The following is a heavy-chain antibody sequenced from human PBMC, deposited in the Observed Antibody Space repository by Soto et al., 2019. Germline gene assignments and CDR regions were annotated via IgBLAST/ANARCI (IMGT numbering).Heavy chain of an antibody. Sequence: ESGGGLVKPGGSLRLSCAASGFTFSDYYMSWIRQAPGKGLEWVSYISSSGSTIYYADSVKGRFTISRDNAKNSLYLQMNSLRAEDTAVYYCARAEMPRAIQDYYYYYMGVWGKGTTATVSS. J-gene: IGHJ6*03. CDR3: ARAEMPRAIQDYYYYYMGV. CDR2: ISSSGSTI. CDR1: GFTFSDYY. V-gene: IGHV3-11*01. D-gene: IGHD2-2*01.